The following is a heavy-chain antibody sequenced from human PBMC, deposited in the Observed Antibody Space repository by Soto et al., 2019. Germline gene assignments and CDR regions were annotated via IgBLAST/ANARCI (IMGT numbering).Heavy chain of an antibody. CDR2: LSNNEINA. V-gene: IGHV3-30-3*01. J-gene: IGHJ4*02. D-gene: IGHD6-19*01. CDR1: GFTFSTYT. Sequence: QVELVESGGGVVQPGRSLRLSCAASGFTFSTYTMHWVRQAPGKGLEWVAALSNNEINADYADSVKGRFTISRDNSKNTLFLQMNSLRPEDTAVYYCAREWSISGAAPGYWGQGTRVTVSS. CDR3: AREWSISGAAPGY.